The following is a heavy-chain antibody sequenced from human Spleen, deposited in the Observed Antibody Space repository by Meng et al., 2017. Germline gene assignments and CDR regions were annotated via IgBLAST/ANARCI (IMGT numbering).Heavy chain of an antibody. CDR1: GYNFTNHW. CDR2: IYPGDSDT. Sequence: GESLKISCKGSGYNFTNHWIGWVRQMPGKGLEWVGIIYPGDSDTRYSTSFQGQVSISADNSISTAYLQLSSLKASDTAIYYCARPYDSSDYYSDYWGQGTLVTVSS. V-gene: IGHV5-51*01. D-gene: IGHD3-22*01. CDR3: ARPYDSSDYYSDY. J-gene: IGHJ4*02.